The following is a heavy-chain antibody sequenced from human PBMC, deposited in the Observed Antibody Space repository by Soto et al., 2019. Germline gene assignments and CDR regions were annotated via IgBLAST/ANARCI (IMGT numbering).Heavy chain of an antibody. J-gene: IGHJ2*01. D-gene: IGHD2-15*01. V-gene: IGHV3-23*01. Sequence: PGGSLRLSCAASGFTFTSYALSWVRQAPGKGLEWVSTSSGRTGSTYYADSVKGRFSISRDNSKNTLYLQMNSLRAEDTAIYYCAKGGVVVAAPGWYFQLWGRGTLVTVAS. CDR3: AKGGVVVAAPGWYFQL. CDR2: SSGRTGST. CDR1: GFTFTSYA.